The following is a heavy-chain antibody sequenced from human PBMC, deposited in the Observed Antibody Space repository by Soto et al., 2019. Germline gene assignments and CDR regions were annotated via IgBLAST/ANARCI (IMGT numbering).Heavy chain of an antibody. J-gene: IGHJ4*02. CDR2: IYYSGST. V-gene: IGHV4-30-4*01. CDR3: ARWVDYGDYGFDY. Sequence: PSETLSLTCTVSGGSISSGDYYWSWIRQPPGKGLEWIGYIYYSGSTYYNPSLKSRVTISVDTSKNQFSLKLSSVTAADTAVYYCARWVDYGDYGFDYWGQGTLVTVSS. CDR1: GGSISSGDYY. D-gene: IGHD4-17*01.